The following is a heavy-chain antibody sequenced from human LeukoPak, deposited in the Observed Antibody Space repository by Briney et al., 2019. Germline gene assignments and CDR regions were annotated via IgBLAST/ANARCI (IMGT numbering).Heavy chain of an antibody. CDR3: ARGRKVPGH. J-gene: IGHJ4*02. Sequence: GGSLRLSCAASGFTFSSYSMSWVRQAPGKGLEWVANIKEDGSDKYYVDSVKGRFTISRDNAKNSLYLQMNSLRAEDTAVYYCARGRKVPGHWGQGTLVTVSS. CDR1: GFTFSSYS. D-gene: IGHD1-14*01. CDR2: IKEDGSDK. V-gene: IGHV3-7*01.